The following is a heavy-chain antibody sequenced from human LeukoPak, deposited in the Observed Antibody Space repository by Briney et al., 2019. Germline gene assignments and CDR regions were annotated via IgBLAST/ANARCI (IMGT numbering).Heavy chain of an antibody. Sequence: GASVKVSCKASGYTFTAYYMHWVRQAPGQGLEWEASINPKNGNTNYGHTFKGRLTMTSDTSITTAYMDLSSLRSDDTAVYYCARLPSLLRSGELSIGWGQGTLVTVSS. CDR2: INPKNGNT. D-gene: IGHD3-16*02. CDR3: ARLPSLLRSGELSIG. V-gene: IGHV1-2*07. J-gene: IGHJ4*02. CDR1: GYTFTAYY.